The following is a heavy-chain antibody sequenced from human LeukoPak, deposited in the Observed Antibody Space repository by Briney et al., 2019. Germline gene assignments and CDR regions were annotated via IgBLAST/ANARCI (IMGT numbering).Heavy chain of an antibody. CDR2: IIPIFGTA. Sequence: SVTVSCKASGGTFISYAISWVRPAPGQGLEWMGGIIPIFGTANYAQKFQGRVTITADESTSTAYMELSSLRSEDTAVYYCARDTMIVVAHYDYYYGMDVWGQGTTVTVSS. V-gene: IGHV1-69*13. D-gene: IGHD3-22*01. CDR1: GGTFISYA. J-gene: IGHJ6*02. CDR3: ARDTMIVVAHYDYYYGMDV.